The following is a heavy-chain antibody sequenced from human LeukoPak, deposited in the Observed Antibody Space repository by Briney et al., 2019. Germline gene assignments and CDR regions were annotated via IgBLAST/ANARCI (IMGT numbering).Heavy chain of an antibody. CDR1: GFTFSSYN. CDR2: ISSSSTYT. V-gene: IGHV3-21*01. J-gene: IGHJ3*02. CDR3: ASSFLGRGYGNAFDI. Sequence: PGGSLRLSCAASGFTFSSYNINWVRQAPRKGLEWVSFISSSSTYTYYADSVKGRFTISRDNAKNSLYLQMNSLRAEDTAVYYCASSFLGRGYGNAFDIWGQGTMVTVSS. D-gene: IGHD5-12*01.